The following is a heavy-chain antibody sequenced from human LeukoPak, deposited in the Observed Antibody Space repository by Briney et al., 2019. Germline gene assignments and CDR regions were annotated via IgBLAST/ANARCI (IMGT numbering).Heavy chain of an antibody. D-gene: IGHD3-16*02. CDR1: GGSISSSSYY. Sequence: PSETLSLTCTVSGGSISSSSYYWGWIRQPPGKGLEWIGSIYYSGSTYYNPSLKSRVTISVDTSKNQFSLKLSSVTAADTAVYYCAREGITFGGVIGPRPAFDIWGQGTMVTVSS. CDR2: IYYSGST. J-gene: IGHJ3*02. V-gene: IGHV4-39*07. CDR3: AREGITFGGVIGPRPAFDI.